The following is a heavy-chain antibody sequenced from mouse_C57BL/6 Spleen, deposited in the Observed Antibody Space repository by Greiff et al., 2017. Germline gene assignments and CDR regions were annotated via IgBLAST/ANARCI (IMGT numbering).Heavy chain of an antibody. V-gene: IGHV1-82*01. CDR1: GYAFSSSW. D-gene: IGHD2-10*01. J-gene: IGHJ1*03. Sequence: QVQLQQSGPELVKPGASVKISCKASGYAFSSSWMNWVKQRPGKGLEWIGRIYPGDGDTNYNGKFKGKATLTADKSSSTAYMQLSSLTSEDSAVYFCARSPYYGNFYWYFDVWGTGTTVTVSS. CDR2: IYPGDGDT. CDR3: ARSPYYGNFYWYFDV.